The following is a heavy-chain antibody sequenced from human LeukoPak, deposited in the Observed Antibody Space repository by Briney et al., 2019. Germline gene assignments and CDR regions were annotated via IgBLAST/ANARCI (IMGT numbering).Heavy chain of an antibody. CDR1: GFTFSSCW. D-gene: IGHD3-10*01. CDR2: ISSDGSTT. V-gene: IGHV3-74*01. CDR3: ATPSYGSGSYYNGNPDY. Sequence: GRSLRLSCAASGFTFSSCWMHWVRQAPGKGLVWVSRISSDGSTTSYADSVKGRFTISRDNAKNTLFLQMNSLRAEDTAVYYCATPSYGSGSYYNGNPDYWGQGTLVTVSS. J-gene: IGHJ4*02.